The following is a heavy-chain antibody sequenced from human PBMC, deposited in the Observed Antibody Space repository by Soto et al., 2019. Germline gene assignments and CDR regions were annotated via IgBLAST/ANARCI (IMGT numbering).Heavy chain of an antibody. J-gene: IGHJ6*02. CDR1: GFSLSTSGMC. Sequence: SGPTLVNPTQTLTLTCTFSGFSLSTSGMCVSWIRQPPGKALEWLALIDWDDDKYYSTSLKTRLTISKDTSKNQVVLTMTNMDPVDTATYYCARAYYDSSGYYYRYYYGMDVWGQGTTVTGSS. V-gene: IGHV2-70*01. CDR2: IDWDDDK. D-gene: IGHD3-22*01. CDR3: ARAYYDSSGYYYRYYYGMDV.